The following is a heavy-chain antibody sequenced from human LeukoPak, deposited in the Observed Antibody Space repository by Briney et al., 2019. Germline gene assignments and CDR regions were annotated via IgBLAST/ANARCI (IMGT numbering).Heavy chain of an antibody. V-gene: IGHV1-2*06. CDR1: GYTFTGYY. J-gene: IGHJ4*02. Sequence: ASVKVSCKASGYTFTGYYMHWVRQAPGQGLEWMGRINPSNGDTNYAQNFQGRVTVTRDTSISTAYMELSWLTSDDTAVYYCARVGSSGWYVHPTLDYWGQGTLVTVSS. CDR2: INPSNGDT. CDR3: ARVGSSGWYVHPTLDY. D-gene: IGHD6-19*01.